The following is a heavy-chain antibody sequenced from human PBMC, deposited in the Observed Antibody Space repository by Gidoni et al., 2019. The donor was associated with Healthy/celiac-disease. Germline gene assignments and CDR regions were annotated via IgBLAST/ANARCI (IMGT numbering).Heavy chain of an antibody. D-gene: IGHD2-21*02. CDR2: IYDSGST. CDR3: ASGGGYCGGDCYSDSNNWFDP. V-gene: IGHV4-59*01. J-gene: IGHJ5*02. CDR1: GGSISSYS. Sequence: QVQLQESGTGLVKPSETLSLTCTVSGGSISSYSWGWIRQPPGKGLEWIGYIYDSGSTNYNPSLNGRVTISVDTSKNQFSLKLSSVTAADTAVYYCASGGGYCGGDCYSDSNNWFDPWGQGTLVTVSS.